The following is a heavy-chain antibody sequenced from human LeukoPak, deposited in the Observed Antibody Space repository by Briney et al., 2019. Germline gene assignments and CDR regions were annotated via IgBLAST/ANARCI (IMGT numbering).Heavy chain of an antibody. V-gene: IGHV4-38-2*02. D-gene: IGHD3-10*01. CDR3: LRDKAGSFYGSGGYHFYYNGMDV. CDR2: IYHTGFT. J-gene: IGHJ6*02. Sequence: SETLSLTCIVSNYSINSGHYWGWIRQPPGKGLEWIGSIYHTGFTYSNPSLTSRLTTSIDASKNEFSLKLTSVTAADTAIYYCLRDKAGSFYGSGGYHFYYNGMDVWGQGTAVTVSS. CDR1: NYSINSGHY.